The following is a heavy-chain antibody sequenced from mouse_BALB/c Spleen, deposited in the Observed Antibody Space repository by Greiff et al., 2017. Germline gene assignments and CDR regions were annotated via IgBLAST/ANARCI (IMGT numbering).Heavy chain of an antibody. CDR3: ARRYYGNYGYYCDY. D-gene: IGHD2-1*01. Sequence: EVNVVESGGGLVQPGGSLKLSCAASGFTFSSYGMSWVRQTPDKRLELVATINSNGGSTYYPDSVKGRFTISRDNAKNTLYLQMSSLKSEDTAMYYCARRYYGNYGYYCDYWGQGTTLTVSS. V-gene: IGHV5-6-3*01. J-gene: IGHJ2*01. CDR2: INSNGGST. CDR1: GFTFSSYG.